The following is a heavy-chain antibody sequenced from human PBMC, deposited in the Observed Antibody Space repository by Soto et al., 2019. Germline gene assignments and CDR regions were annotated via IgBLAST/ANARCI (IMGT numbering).Heavy chain of an antibody. D-gene: IGHD2-8*01. CDR3: AADATAWQQMVPSDY. J-gene: IGHJ4*02. V-gene: IGHV1-58*02. CDR1: GYTFTGYY. Sequence: GASVKVSCKXSGYTFTGYYMHWVRQAPGQGLEWMGWIAVGSGYTNYARRFQDRVTLTRDMSTATTYMELSRLTSEDTAIYYCAADATAWQQMVPSDYWGQGTLVTVSS. CDR2: IAVGSGYT.